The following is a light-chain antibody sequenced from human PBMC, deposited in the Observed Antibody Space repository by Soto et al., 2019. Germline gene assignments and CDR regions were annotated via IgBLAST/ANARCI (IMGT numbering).Light chain of an antibody. Sequence: QSALTQPASVSGSPEQSITISCTGTSSDVGGYNYVSWYQQHPGKAPKLMIYEVSNRPSGVSNRFSGSKSGNTASLTISGLQAEEVADYYCSSYTSSSTLVFGTGTKVTVL. CDR1: SSDVGGYNY. V-gene: IGLV2-14*01. CDR2: EVS. J-gene: IGLJ1*01. CDR3: SSYTSSSTLV.